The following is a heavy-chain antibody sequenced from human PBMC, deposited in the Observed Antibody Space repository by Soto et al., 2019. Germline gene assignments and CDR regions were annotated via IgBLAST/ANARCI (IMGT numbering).Heavy chain of an antibody. J-gene: IGHJ4*02. V-gene: IGHV1-18*01. CDR3: ARGRYGDY. CDR1: GYDFTTYG. Sequence: QVHLVQSGAEVKKSGASVKVSCKGSGYDFTTYGITWVRQAPGQGLEWMAWISAHNGNTDYAQKLQSRVTVTRDTSTSTAYMELRSLRADDTAVYYCARGRYGDYWGQGALVTVSS. CDR2: ISAHNGNT. D-gene: IGHD1-1*01.